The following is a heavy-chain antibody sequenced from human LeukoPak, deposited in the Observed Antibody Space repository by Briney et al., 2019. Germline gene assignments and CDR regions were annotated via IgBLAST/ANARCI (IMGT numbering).Heavy chain of an antibody. J-gene: IGHJ4*02. CDR3: ARLYYDSIGYGIDY. D-gene: IGHD3-22*01. CDR2: IYYSGNT. Sequence: SETLSLTCTVSGGSISGSIYYWGWIRQPPGKGLEWIGSIYYSGNTYCNPSLKSRATISVDTSKNQFSLRLSSVTAADTAVYYCARLYYDSIGYGIDYWGQGTLVTVSS. CDR1: GGSISGSIYY. V-gene: IGHV4-39*01.